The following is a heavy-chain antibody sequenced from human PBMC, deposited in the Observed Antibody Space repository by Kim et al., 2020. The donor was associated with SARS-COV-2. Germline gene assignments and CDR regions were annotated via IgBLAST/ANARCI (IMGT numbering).Heavy chain of an antibody. Sequence: SETLSLTCTVSGYSISSGYYWGWIRQPPGKGLEWIGSIYHSGSTYYNPSLKSRVTISVDTSKNQFSLKLSSVTAADTAVYYCARGDPYDYVWGSYQYYF. CDR1: GYSISSGYY. CDR2: IYHSGST. J-gene: IGHJ4*01. V-gene: IGHV4-38-2*02. CDR3: ARGDPYDYVWGSYQYYF. D-gene: IGHD3-16*01.